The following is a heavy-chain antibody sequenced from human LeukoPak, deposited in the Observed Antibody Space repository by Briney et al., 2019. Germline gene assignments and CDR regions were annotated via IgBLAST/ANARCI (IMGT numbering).Heavy chain of an antibody. D-gene: IGHD4-23*01. CDR1: GGSISSYY. V-gene: IGHV4-59*01. CDR3: ARDARLRWRSYYYYGMDV. Sequence: SETLSLTCTVSGGSISSYYWSWIRQPPGKGLEWIGYIYYSGSTNYNPSLKSRVTISVDTSKNQFSLKLSSVTAADTAVYYCARDARLRWRSYYYYGMDVWGQGTTVTVSS. CDR2: IYYSGST. J-gene: IGHJ6*02.